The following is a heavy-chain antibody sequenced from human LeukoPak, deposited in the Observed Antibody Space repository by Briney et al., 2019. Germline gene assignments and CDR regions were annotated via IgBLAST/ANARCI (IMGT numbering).Heavy chain of an antibody. CDR2: INGDGSTT. V-gene: IGHV3-74*01. CDR3: AKPLYYDSSGRSNWFDP. CDR1: GFTFSSYW. Sequence: GGSLRLSCAASGFTFSSYWMHWVRQAPGKGLVWVSRINGDGSTTSYADSVKGRFTISRDNAKNTLFLQMNSLRAEDTAVYYCAKPLYYDSSGRSNWFDPWGQGTLVTVSS. D-gene: IGHD3-22*01. J-gene: IGHJ5*02.